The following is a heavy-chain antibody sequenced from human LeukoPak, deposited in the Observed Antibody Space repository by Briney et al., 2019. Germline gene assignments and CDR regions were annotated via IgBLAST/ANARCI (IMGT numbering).Heavy chain of an antibody. CDR2: IYYSGST. CDR1: GGSISSSSYY. D-gene: IGHD4-17*01. V-gene: IGHV4-39*01. CDR3: ARHWVEIDYGDLPFDY. Sequence: SETLSLTCTVSGGSISSSSYYWGWIRQPPGKGLEWIGSIYYSGSTYYNPSLKSRVTISVDTSKNQFSLKLSSVTAADTAVHYCARHWVEIDYGDLPFDYWGQGTLVTVSS. J-gene: IGHJ4*02.